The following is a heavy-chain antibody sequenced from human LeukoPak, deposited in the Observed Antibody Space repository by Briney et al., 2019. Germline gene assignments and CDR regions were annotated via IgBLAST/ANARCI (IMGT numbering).Heavy chain of an antibody. CDR1: GFTFSSYW. CDR3: ARVGITIFGGLDY. J-gene: IGHJ4*02. CDR2: IMQDGSEK. V-gene: IGHV3-7*01. Sequence: PGGSLRLSCAASGFTFSSYWMSWVRQAPGKGLEWMANIMQDGSEKYYVDSVKGRFTISRDNAKNSLYLQMNSLRAEDTAVYYCARVGITIFGGLDYWGQGTLVTVSS. D-gene: IGHD3-3*01.